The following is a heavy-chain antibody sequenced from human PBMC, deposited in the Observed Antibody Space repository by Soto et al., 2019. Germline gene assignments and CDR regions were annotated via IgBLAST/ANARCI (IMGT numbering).Heavy chain of an antibody. V-gene: IGHV3-21*04. CDR1: GFRLSEKS. CDR3: STSGFTMVRGFNPADFDF. J-gene: IGHJ4*02. CDR2: ISSMSTYI. D-gene: IGHD3-10*01. Sequence: PGGSLRLSCAASGFRLSEKSMNWVRQAPGKGLEWVSSISSMSTYIYYADSLKGRFTISRDNAQNSLFLQMDSLRAEDTGVYYCSTSGFTMVRGFNPADFDFGGQGVLVTISS.